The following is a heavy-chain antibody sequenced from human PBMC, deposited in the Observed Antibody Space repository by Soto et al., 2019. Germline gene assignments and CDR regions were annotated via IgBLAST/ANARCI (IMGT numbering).Heavy chain of an antibody. V-gene: IGHV4-59*01. Sequence: PSETLSLTCTVSGGSISSYYWSWIRQPPGKGLEWIGYIYYSGSTNYNPSLKSRVTISVDTSKNQFSLKLSSVTAADTAVYYCARGAAVAGVGYWGQGTLVTVSS. D-gene: IGHD6-19*01. CDR3: ARGAAVAGVGY. CDR1: GGSISSYY. J-gene: IGHJ4*02. CDR2: IYYSGST.